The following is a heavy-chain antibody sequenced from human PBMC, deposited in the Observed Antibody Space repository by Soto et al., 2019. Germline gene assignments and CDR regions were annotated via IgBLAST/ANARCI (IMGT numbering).Heavy chain of an antibody. Sequence: QVQLVQSGAEVKKPGSSVKVSCKASGGTFSSYAISWVRQAPGQGLEWMGGIIPIFGTANYAQKFQGRVTMTADESTRTAYMELSSLRSEDAAVYYYSSLRWFGLSGFPTRRNWFDPWVQGTLVTFSS. J-gene: IGHJ5*02. CDR2: IIPIFGTA. V-gene: IGHV1-69*01. D-gene: IGHD3-9*01. CDR1: GGTFSSYA. CDR3: SSLRWFGLSGFPTRRNWFDP.